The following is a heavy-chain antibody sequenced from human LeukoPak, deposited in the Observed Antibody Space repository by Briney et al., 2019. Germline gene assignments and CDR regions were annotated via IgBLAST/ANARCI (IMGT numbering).Heavy chain of an antibody. CDR1: GFTFYRYA. V-gene: IGHV3-23*05. CDR2: IYSKGDFT. Sequence: GSLRLSCATPGFTFYRYAMNWVRQAPGKGLECGSFIYSKGDFTYYAASVKGRFTVSRDNSKNTLYLQMNSLRADDTAVYYCAGCSGGSCYSRGKYGVDVWGQGTTVIVSS. CDR3: AGCSGGSCYSRGKYGVDV. J-gene: IGHJ6*02. D-gene: IGHD2-15*01.